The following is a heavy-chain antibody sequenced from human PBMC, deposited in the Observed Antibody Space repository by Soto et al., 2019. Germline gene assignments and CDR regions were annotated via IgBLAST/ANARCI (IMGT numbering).Heavy chain of an antibody. CDR3: ARDSYDSSGYNSYYFDY. V-gene: IGHV3-7*03. CDR2: IKQDGSEK. Sequence: VQLVESGGGLVQPGGSLRLSCAASGFTFSSYWMSWVRQAPGKGLEWVANIKQDGSEKYYVDSVKGRFTISRDNAKNSLYLQMNSLRAEDTAVYYCARDSYDSSGYNSYYFDYWGQGTLVTVSS. CDR1: GFTFSSYW. J-gene: IGHJ4*02. D-gene: IGHD3-22*01.